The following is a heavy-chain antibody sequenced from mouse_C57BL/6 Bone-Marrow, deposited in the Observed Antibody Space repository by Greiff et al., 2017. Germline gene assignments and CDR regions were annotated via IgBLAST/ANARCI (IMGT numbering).Heavy chain of an antibody. Sequence: QVQLQQPGAELVKPGASVKLSCKASGYTFTSYWMHWVKQRPGRGLEWIGRIDPNSGGTKYNEKFKSKATLTVDKPTSTAYMQLSSLTSEDSAVYYCARETYYDYDKMAWFAYWGQGTLVTVSA. CDR1: GYTFTSYW. CDR3: ARETYYDYDKMAWFAY. V-gene: IGHV1-72*01. CDR2: IDPNSGGT. D-gene: IGHD2-4*01. J-gene: IGHJ3*01.